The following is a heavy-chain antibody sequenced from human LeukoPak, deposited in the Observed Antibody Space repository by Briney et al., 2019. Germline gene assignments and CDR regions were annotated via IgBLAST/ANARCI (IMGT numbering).Heavy chain of an antibody. CDR1: GFTFTNYA. CDR3: ARDSRTYCGGDCSTYYFDY. CDR2: ITGSGTST. D-gene: IGHD2-21*02. Sequence: QAGGSLRLSCAASGFTFTNYAMSWVRQAPGKGLEWVSCITGSGTSTYYADSVKGRFTISRDNSKNTLYLQMNSLRAEDTAVYYCARDSRTYCGGDCSTYYFDYWGQGTLVTVSS. J-gene: IGHJ4*02. V-gene: IGHV3-23*01.